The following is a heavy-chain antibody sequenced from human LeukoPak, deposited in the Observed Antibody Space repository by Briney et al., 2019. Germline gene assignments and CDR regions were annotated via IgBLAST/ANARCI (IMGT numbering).Heavy chain of an antibody. V-gene: IGHV4-4*02. CDR2: IFHSGST. CDR1: GDSISRSNW. J-gene: IGHJ5*02. CDR3: ARDKWGWFDP. D-gene: IGHD7-27*01. Sequence: SETLSLTCAVSGDSISRSNWWNWVRQPPGKGLEWIGEIFHSGSTNYNPSLKSRVTISVDKSKNQFSLRLSSVTAADTAVYYCARDKWGWFDPWGQGTLVIVSS.